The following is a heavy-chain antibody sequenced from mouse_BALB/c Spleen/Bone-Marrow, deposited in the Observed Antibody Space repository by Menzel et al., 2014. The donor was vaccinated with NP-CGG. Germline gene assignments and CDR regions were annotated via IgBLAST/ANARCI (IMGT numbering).Heavy chain of an antibody. J-gene: IGHJ1*01. CDR1: GFSLTSYG. CDR3: AKQGLPDWYFDV. CDR2: IWGDGST. D-gene: IGHD3-1*01. V-gene: IGHV2-3*01. Sequence: VKVEESGPGLVAPSQSLSITCTVSGFSLTSYGVSWVRQPPGKGLEWLGVIWGDGSTNYHSALISRLSISKDNSKSQVFLKLNSLHTDDTATYYCAKQGLPDWYFDVWGAGTTVTVSS.